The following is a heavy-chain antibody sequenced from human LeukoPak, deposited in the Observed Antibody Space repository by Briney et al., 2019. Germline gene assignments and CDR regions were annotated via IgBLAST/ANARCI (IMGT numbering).Heavy chain of an antibody. Sequence: SETLSLTCTVSGGSISSGGYYWSWIRQHPGKGLEWIGYIYYSGSTYYNPSLKSRVTISVDTSKNQFSLKLSSVTAADTAAYYCARDHPSYDYVWGSSTSNWFDPWGQGTLVTVSS. CDR1: GGSISSGGYY. CDR2: IYYSGST. CDR3: ARDHPSYDYVWGSSTSNWFDP. D-gene: IGHD3-16*01. V-gene: IGHV4-31*03. J-gene: IGHJ5*02.